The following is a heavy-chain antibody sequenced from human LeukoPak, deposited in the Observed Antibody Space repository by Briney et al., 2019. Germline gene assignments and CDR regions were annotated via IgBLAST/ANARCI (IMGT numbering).Heavy chain of an antibody. J-gene: IGHJ4*02. V-gene: IGHV3-23*01. CDR3: AKTEAPAAIRAGSDY. CDR1: GFTFSNYG. Sequence: GGSLRLSCAASGFTFSNYGMSWVRQAPGKGLEWVSTINGSGSAKYNAGSVKGRYTTTRDNSNNALYLQMNCLRGEDTAVYYCAKTEAPAAIRAGSDYWGQGTVVTVSS. D-gene: IGHD2-2*02. CDR2: INGSGSAK.